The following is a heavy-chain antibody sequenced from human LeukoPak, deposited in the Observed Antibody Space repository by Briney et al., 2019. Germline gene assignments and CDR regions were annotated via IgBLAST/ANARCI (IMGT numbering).Heavy chain of an antibody. Sequence: GGSLRLSCAASGFTFSSYEMNWVRQAPGRGLEWVSYISSSSSTIYYADSVKGRFTISRDNAKNSLYLQMNSLRAEDTAVYYCAREYDYYYYMDVWGKGTTVTVSS. V-gene: IGHV3-48*01. CDR2: ISSSSSTI. J-gene: IGHJ6*03. CDR3: AREYDYYYYMDV. CDR1: GFTFSSYE.